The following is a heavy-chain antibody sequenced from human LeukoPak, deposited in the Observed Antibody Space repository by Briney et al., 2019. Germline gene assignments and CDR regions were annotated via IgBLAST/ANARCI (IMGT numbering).Heavy chain of an antibody. CDR2: IKRDGSEK. CDR1: GFTFNSYW. CDR3: ARDKEAAVDFWSGYYPL. Sequence: PGGSLRLSCAASGFTFNSYWMGWVRQAPGKGQEWVANIKRDGSEKYYGDSAKGRFTISRDNAKNSLYLQMNSLRAEDTAVYYCARDKEAAVDFWSGYYPLWGRGTLVTVSS. V-gene: IGHV3-7*01. D-gene: IGHD3-3*01. J-gene: IGHJ4*02.